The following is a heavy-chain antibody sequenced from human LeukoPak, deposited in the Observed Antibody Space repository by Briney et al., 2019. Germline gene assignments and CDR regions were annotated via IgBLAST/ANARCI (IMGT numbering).Heavy chain of an antibody. CDR1: GGSVRSYY. J-gene: IGHJ4*02. CDR2: FYTSGST. Sequence: SGTLSLTCSVSGGSVRSYYWSWIRQFAGKELQWIGYFYTSGSTDYNPSLKSRVTISVDRSRNLIFLNLRSVTAADTAVYYCAGGPAWAGTAFDFWGQGSRVTVSS. CDR3: AGGPAWAGTAFDF. D-gene: IGHD6-19*01. V-gene: IGHV4-4*09.